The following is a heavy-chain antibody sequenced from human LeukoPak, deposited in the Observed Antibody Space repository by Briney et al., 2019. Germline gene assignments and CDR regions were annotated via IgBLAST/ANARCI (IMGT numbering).Heavy chain of an antibody. CDR1: GDSVSSNSAA. Sequence: SQTLSLTCAISGDSVSSNSAAWDWIRQSAWRGLERLGWTYFRSTWYNEYAACVKSRITINPETSKNQFTLQLNSVTPEDTAVYYCAGSFSGAIDYWGQGTLVTVSS. J-gene: IGHJ4*02. CDR2: TYFRSTWYN. CDR3: AGSFSGAIDY. V-gene: IGHV6-1*01. D-gene: IGHD3-10*01.